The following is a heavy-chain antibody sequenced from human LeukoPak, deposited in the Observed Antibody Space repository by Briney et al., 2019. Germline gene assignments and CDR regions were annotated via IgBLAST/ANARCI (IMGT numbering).Heavy chain of an antibody. V-gene: IGHV3-64D*06. D-gene: IGHD5-12*01. CDR1: GFTFSSYA. CDR3: VKEDILKVTLDH. CDR2: ISSNGGST. Sequence: PGGSLRLSCSASGFTFSSYAMHWVRQAPGKGLEYVSAISSNGGSTYYADSVKGRFTISRDNSKNTLYLQMSGLTTEDTAVFYCVKEDILKVTLDHWGQGTLVTVSS. J-gene: IGHJ4*02.